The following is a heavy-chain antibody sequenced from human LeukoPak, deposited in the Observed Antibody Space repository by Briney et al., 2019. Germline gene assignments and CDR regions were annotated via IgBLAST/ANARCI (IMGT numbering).Heavy chain of an antibody. CDR3: ASGYSYGKNYYYYYMDV. V-gene: IGHV4-61*02. D-gene: IGHD5-18*01. CDR2: IYTSGST. J-gene: IGHJ6*03. Sequence: SETLSLTCTVSGGSISSGSYYWSWIRQPAGKGLEWIGRIYTSGSTNYNPSLKSRVTISVDTSKNQFSLKLSSVTAADTAVYYCASGYSYGKNYYYYYMDVWGKGTTVTVSS. CDR1: GGSISSGSYY.